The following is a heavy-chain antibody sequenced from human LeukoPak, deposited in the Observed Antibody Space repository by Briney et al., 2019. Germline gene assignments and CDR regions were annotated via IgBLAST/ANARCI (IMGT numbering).Heavy chain of an antibody. D-gene: IGHD6-13*01. CDR3: ARVSIASSWYQGVDY. J-gene: IGHJ4*02. CDR2: ISYDGSNK. V-gene: IGHV3-30*04. Sequence: GGSLRVSCAASGFTFSSYAMHWVRQAPGKGLEWVAVISYDGSNKYYADSVKGRFTISRDNSKNTLYLQMNSLRAEDTAVYYCARVSIASSWYQGVDYWGQGTLVTVSS. CDR1: GFTFSSYA.